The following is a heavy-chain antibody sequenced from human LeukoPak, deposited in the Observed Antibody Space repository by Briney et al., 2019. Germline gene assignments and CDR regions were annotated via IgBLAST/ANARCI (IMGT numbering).Heavy chain of an antibody. Sequence: SETLSLTCTVSRVSISRSYWIWIRQTPGKGLEWIGYITYTGVSSYTPSLKSRVTISVDTSKNQFSLNVSSVTAADTAVYYCARLPEGGYATSLGWIGPWGQGTRVTVSS. V-gene: IGHV4-59*08. CDR3: ARLPEGGYATSLGWIGP. D-gene: IGHD5-24*01. J-gene: IGHJ5*02. CDR1: RVSISRSY. CDR2: ITYTGVS.